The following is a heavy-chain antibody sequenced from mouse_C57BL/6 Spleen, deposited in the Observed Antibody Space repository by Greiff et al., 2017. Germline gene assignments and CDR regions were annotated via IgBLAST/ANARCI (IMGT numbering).Heavy chain of an antibody. J-gene: IGHJ4*01. CDR1: GYTFTSYW. D-gene: IGHD2-10*01. CDR2: IYPGSGST. V-gene: IGHV1-55*01. Sequence: QVQLQQSGAELVKPGASVKMSCKASGYTFTSYWITWVKQRPGQGLEWIGDIYPGSGSTNYNEKFKSKATLTADTSSSTAYMQLSSLTSEDSAVYYCARFPTSYAMDYWGQGTSVTVSS. CDR3: ARFPTSYAMDY.